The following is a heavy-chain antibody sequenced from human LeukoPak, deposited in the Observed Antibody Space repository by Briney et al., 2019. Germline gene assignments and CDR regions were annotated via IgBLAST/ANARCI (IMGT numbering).Heavy chain of an antibody. J-gene: IGHJ4*02. CDR3: ARVFDS. V-gene: IGHV4-39*07. Sequence: PSETLSLTCTLSGGSVSTSDYCWGWIRQSPVKGLEWIGDVFYTGKTNYNPSLRGRSTISIDTSKNQFSLKLTYVTAADSAVYYCARVFDSWGQGTLVTVSS. CDR1: GGSVSTSDYC. CDR2: VFYTGKT.